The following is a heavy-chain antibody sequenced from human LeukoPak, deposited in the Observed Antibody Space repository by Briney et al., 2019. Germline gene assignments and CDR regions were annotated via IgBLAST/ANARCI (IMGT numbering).Heavy chain of an antibody. D-gene: IGHD3-22*01. V-gene: IGHV3-74*01. CDR3: ARDSSGYKYYFDY. CDR1: GFTFSSYW. Sequence: GGSLRLSCAASGFTFSSYWMHWVRQAPGKGLVWVSRINSDGSGTSYADSVKGRFTISRDNAKNTLYLQMNSLRAEDTAVYYCARDSSGYKYYFDYWGQGTLVTASS. CDR2: INSDGSGT. J-gene: IGHJ4*02.